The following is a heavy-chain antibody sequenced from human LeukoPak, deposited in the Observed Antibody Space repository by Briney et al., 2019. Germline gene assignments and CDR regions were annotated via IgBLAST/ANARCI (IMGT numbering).Heavy chain of an antibody. CDR3: TTRIAVAGNPDY. CDR2: IKSNTDGGTT. Sequence: PGGSLRLSCAASGFTFSNAWMSWVRQAPGKGLEWVGRIKSNTDGGTTDYAAPVKGRFTISRDDSKNTLYLQMNSLKTEDTAVYYCTTRIAVAGNPDYWGQGTLVTVSS. V-gene: IGHV3-15*01. J-gene: IGHJ4*02. CDR1: GFTFSNAW. D-gene: IGHD6-19*01.